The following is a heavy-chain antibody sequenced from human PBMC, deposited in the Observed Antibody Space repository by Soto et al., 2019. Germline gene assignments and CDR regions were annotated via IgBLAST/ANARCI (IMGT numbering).Heavy chain of an antibody. D-gene: IGHD4-17*01. J-gene: IGHJ5*02. CDR2: ISGSGGST. V-gene: IGHV3-23*01. Sequence: EVQLLESGGGLVQPGGSLRLSCAASGFTFSSYAMSWVRQAPGEGLEWVSSISGSGGSTYYADSVKGRFTISRDNSKNTLNLQMHSVRVDDTAVYYCAKDRRGDQTTVTTHWFAPWGQGTLVTVSS. CDR1: GFTFSSYA. CDR3: AKDRRGDQTTVTTHWFAP.